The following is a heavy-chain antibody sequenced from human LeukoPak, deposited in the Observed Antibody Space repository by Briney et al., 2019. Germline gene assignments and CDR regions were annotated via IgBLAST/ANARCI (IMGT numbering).Heavy chain of an antibody. D-gene: IGHD3-22*01. V-gene: IGHV1-46*01. CDR1: GYTFTSYY. CDR3: ARGTMIVVVTPLGCDY. Sequence: ASVKVSCMASGYTFTSYYMHWVRQAPGQGLEWMGIINPSGGSTSYAQKFQGRVTMTRDTSTSTVYMELSSLRSEDTAVYYCARGTMIVVVTPLGCDYWGQGTLVTVSS. CDR2: INPSGGST. J-gene: IGHJ4*02.